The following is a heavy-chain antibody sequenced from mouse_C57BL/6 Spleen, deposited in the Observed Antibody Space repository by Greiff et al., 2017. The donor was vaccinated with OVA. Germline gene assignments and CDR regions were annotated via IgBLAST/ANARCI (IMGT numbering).Heavy chain of an antibody. J-gene: IGHJ1*03. CDR2: IDPSDSYT. D-gene: IGHD1-1*01. CDR1: GYTFTSYW. V-gene: IGHV1-69*01. CDR3: ARGNYGSSYDWYFDV. Sequence: VQLQQPGAELVMPGASVKLSCKASGYTFTSYWMHWVKQRPGQGLEWIGEIDPSDSYTNYNQKFKGKSTLTVDKSSSTAYMQLSSLTSEDSAVYYCARGNYGSSYDWYFDVWGTGTTVTVSS.